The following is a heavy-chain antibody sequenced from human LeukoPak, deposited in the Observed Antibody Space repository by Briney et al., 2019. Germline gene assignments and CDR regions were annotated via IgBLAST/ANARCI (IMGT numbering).Heavy chain of an antibody. CDR2: ISSSGSTI. CDR1: GFPFSSYE. CDR3: ASITMVRGKTD. J-gene: IGHJ4*02. V-gene: IGHV3-48*03. D-gene: IGHD3-10*01. Sequence: GGSLRLSCAASGFPFSSYEMNWVRQAPGKGLEWVSYISSSGSTIYYADSVKGRFTISRDNAKNSLYLQMNSLRAEDAAVYYCASITMVRGKTDWGQGTLVTVSS.